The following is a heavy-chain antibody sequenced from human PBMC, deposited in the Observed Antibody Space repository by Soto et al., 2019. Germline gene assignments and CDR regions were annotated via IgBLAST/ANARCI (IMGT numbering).Heavy chain of an antibody. Sequence: PSQTLSLTCAISGDSVPSNSAAWNWIRQSPSRGLEWLGRTYYRSKWYNDYAVSVKSRITINPDTSKNQFSLQLNSVTPEDTAVYYCARGSRYSSSYYYYGMDVWGQGATVTVSS. CDR2: TYYRSKWYN. CDR1: GDSVPSNSAA. CDR3: ARGSRYSSSYYYYGMDV. D-gene: IGHD6-6*01. V-gene: IGHV6-1*01. J-gene: IGHJ6*02.